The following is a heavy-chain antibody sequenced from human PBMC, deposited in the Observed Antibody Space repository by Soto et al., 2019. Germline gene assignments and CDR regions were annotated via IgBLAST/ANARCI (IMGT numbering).Heavy chain of an antibody. Sequence: EVQLVESGGGLVKPGGSLRLSCAASGFTFSSYSMNWVRQAPGKGLEWVSSISSSSSYIYYADSVKGRFTISRDNAKNSLYLQMNSLRAEDMAVYYCARDGDGYNWFDYWGQGTLVTVSS. D-gene: IGHD5-12*01. J-gene: IGHJ4*02. V-gene: IGHV3-21*01. CDR2: ISSSSSYI. CDR3: ARDGDGYNWFDY. CDR1: GFTFSSYS.